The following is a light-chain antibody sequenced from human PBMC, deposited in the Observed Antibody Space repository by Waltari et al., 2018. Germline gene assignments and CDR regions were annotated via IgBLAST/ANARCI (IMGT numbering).Light chain of an antibody. CDR2: AFS. CDR3: QQLNSYPHT. Sequence: DIQLTQSPSFLSASVGDRVTITCRATQGVSRYLAWYQQKPGKAPQLLIYAFSTLQSGVPSRFSGSGSVTQFTLTISSLQPEDFATYYCQQLNSYPHTFGGGTEVEIK. J-gene: IGKJ4*01. CDR1: QGVSRY. V-gene: IGKV1-9*01.